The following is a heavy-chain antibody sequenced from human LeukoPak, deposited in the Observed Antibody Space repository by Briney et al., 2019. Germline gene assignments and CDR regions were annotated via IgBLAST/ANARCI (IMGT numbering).Heavy chain of an antibody. CDR2: ISGSGGIT. CDR3: ARGGSQPITMHVFDY. V-gene: IGHV3-23*01. J-gene: IGHJ4*02. CDR1: GFTFSSYA. Sequence: GGSLRLSCAASGFTFSSYAMSWVRQAPGKGLEWVSIISGSGGITYYADSVVKGRFTISRDSSKNSMYMQMNSLRAEDTAVYYRARGGSQPITMHVFDYWGQGTLVTVSS. D-gene: IGHD3-10*01.